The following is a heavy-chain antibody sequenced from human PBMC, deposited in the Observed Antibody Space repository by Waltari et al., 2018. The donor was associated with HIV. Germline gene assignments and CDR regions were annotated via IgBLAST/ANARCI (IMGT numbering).Heavy chain of an antibody. CDR3: ARCSFSSYYYFDL. V-gene: IGHV4-59*13. D-gene: IGHD2-15*01. J-gene: IGHJ4*02. CDR2: VYNDGST. CDR1: GGSISNYF. Sequence: QVQLLESGPGLVTPSETLSLTCNVSGGSISNYFWTWIRQAPGKTLEWIGYVYNDGSTEYNPSLKSRVTMSLDSANVQFSLNLNSVTAADTARYFCARCSFSSYYYFDLWGQGTHVTVSS.